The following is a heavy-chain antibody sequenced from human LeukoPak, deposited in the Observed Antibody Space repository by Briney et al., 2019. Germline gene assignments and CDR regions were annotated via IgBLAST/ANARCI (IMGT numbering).Heavy chain of an antibody. CDR1: GYSISSGYY. J-gene: IGHJ4*02. D-gene: IGHD2-8*01. V-gene: IGHV4-38-2*01. Sequence: SETLSLTCAVSGYSISSGYYWGWIRQPPGKGLEWIGSIYHSGSTYYNPSLKSRVTISVDTSKNQFSLKLSSVTAADTAVYYCARGKDIVLIIWGQGTLVTVSS. CDR3: ARGKDIVLII. CDR2: IYHSGST.